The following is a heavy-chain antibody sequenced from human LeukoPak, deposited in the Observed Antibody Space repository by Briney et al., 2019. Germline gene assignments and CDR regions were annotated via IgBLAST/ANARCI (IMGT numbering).Heavy chain of an antibody. CDR1: GYTFTSYG. V-gene: IGHV1-18*01. J-gene: IGHJ4*02. CDR2: ISAYNGNT. D-gene: IGHD2-21*02. Sequence: ASVKVSCKASGYTFTSYGISWVRQAPGQGLEWMGWISAYNGNTNYAQKLQGRVTMTTDTSTSTAYMELSSLRSEDTAVYYCAKGQEGDTEYYFDYWGQGTLVTVSS. CDR3: AKGQEGDTEYYFDY.